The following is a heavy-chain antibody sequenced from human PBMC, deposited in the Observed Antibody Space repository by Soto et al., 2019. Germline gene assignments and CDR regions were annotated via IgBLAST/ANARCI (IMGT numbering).Heavy chain of an antibody. CDR2: ISSSTSHT. J-gene: IGHJ4*02. Sequence: QVQLVESGGGLVKPGGSLRLSCAVSGFTFSDYYMTRIRQAPGTGLEWVSYISSSTSHTNYADSVKGRFTISRDNAKNSLFLQMNSLRAEDTAVYYCARGRGAAADYFDFWGQGTLVTVSS. D-gene: IGHD6-13*01. CDR3: ARGRGAAADYFDF. V-gene: IGHV3-11*05. CDR1: GFTFSDYY.